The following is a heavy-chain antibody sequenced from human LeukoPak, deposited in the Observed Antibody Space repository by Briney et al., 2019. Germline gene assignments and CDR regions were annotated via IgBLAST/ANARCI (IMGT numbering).Heavy chain of an antibody. V-gene: IGHV3-48*04. D-gene: IGHD1-1*01. J-gene: IGHJ4*02. CDR2: ISSSSSTI. Sequence: GGSLRPSCAASGFTFSSFSMNWVRQAPGKGLGWVSYISSSSSTIYYADSVKGRFTISRDNAKNSLYLQMNSLRAEDTAVYYCARDLLQGLERRGLDYWGQGTLVTVSS. CDR1: GFTFSSFS. CDR3: ARDLLQGLERRGLDY.